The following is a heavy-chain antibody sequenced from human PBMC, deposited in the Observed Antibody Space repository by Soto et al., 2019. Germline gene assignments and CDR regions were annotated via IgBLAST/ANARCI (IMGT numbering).Heavy chain of an antibody. V-gene: IGHV4-39*01. CDR2: IYYSGST. CDR1: GGSTSSSSYY. CDR3: ARHANDWLFKPFDS. D-gene: IGHD3-9*01. Sequence: ASETLSLTCTVSGGSTSSSSYYWGWIRQPPGKGLEWIGSIYYSGSTYYNPSLKSRVTISVDTSKNQFSLKLSSVTAADTALYCCARHANDWLFKPFDSWGQGTLVTVSS. J-gene: IGHJ4*02.